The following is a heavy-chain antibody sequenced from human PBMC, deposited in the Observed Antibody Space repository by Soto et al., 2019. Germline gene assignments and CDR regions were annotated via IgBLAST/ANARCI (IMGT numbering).Heavy chain of an antibody. V-gene: IGHV4-4*07. J-gene: IGHJ5*02. CDR1: GGSISSYY. D-gene: IGHD2-2*02. CDR3: ARDQVASLEYCSSTSCYTKNWFDP. Sequence: TLSLTCTVSGGSISSYYWSWIRQPAGKGLEWIGRIYTSGSTNYNPSLKSRVTMSVDTSKNQFSLKLSSVTAADTAVYYCARDQVASLEYCSSTSCYTKNWFDPWGQGALVTVSS. CDR2: IYTSGST.